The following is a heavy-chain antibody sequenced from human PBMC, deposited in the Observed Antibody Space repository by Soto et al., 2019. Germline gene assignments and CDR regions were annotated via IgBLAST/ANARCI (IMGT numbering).Heavy chain of an antibody. V-gene: IGHV1-3*01. D-gene: IGHD6-6*01. J-gene: IGHJ6*02. CDR3: AAVYSSSSIYYYYYGMDV. Sequence: QVQLVQSGAEVKKPGASVKVSCKASGYTFTNYAMHWVRQAPGQRLEWMGRINAGNGNTKYSQKFEGRVTITRDTFASTAYMELCSLRSEDTAVYYCAAVYSSSSIYYYYYGMDVWGQGTTVTVSS. CDR2: INAGNGNT. CDR1: GYTFTNYA.